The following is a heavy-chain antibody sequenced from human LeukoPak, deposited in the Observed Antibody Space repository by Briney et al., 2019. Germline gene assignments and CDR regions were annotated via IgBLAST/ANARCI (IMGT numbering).Heavy chain of an antibody. CDR2: IGAYNGNT. CDR1: GYTFTSYG. J-gene: IGHJ4*02. D-gene: IGHD3-10*01. V-gene: IGHV1-18*01. Sequence: ASVKVSCKASGYTFTSYGISWVRQAPGQGLEWMGWIGAYNGNTNYAQKLQGRVTMTTDTSTSTAYMELRSLRSDVTAVYYCARGPDFGEPYYFDYWGQGTLVTVSS. CDR3: ARGPDFGEPYYFDY.